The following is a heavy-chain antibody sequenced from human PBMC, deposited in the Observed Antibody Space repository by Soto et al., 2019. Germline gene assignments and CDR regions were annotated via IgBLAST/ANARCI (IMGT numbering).Heavy chain of an antibody. CDR1: GGSLGISSYY. CDR3: ASIAAPGTTHFDF. Sequence: KPSETLSLTCTVSGGSLGISSYYWGWIRQSPGKGLEWIGNIYYSGNTFYNPSLKSRVTISVDTSKNQFYLHLSSVTAADTAIFYCASIAAPGTTHFDFWGQGTLVTVSS. CDR2: IYYSGNT. D-gene: IGHD6-13*01. V-gene: IGHV4-39*01. J-gene: IGHJ4*02.